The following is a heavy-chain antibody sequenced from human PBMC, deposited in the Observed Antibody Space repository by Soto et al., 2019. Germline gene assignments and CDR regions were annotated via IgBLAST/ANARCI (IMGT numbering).Heavy chain of an antibody. J-gene: IGHJ4*02. V-gene: IGHV3-7*01. D-gene: IGHD1-26*01. Sequence: PGGSLGLSSAASGFTFSTYWMSWVRQAPGKGLQWVANIKPDGGEKWYVDSVRGRFTISRDNVKNSLYLQMNNVRAEDTAVYYCAKEGGLSGSYYISSSYYFDYWGRGT. CDR1: GFTFSTYW. CDR2: IKPDGGEK. CDR3: AKEGGLSGSYYISSSYYFDY.